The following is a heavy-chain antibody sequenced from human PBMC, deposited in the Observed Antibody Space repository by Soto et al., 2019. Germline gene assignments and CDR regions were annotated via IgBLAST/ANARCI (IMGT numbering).Heavy chain of an antibody. CDR2: IYYSGST. D-gene: IGHD6-19*01. CDR3: ARREIAVAETASFDY. Sequence: KPSETLSLTCTVSGGSISSSSYYWGWIRQPPGKGLEWIGSIYYSGSTYYNPSLKSRVTISVDTSKNQFSLKLSSVTAADTAVYYCARREIAVAETASFDYWGQGTLVTVSS. CDR1: GGSISSSSYY. J-gene: IGHJ4*02. V-gene: IGHV4-39*01.